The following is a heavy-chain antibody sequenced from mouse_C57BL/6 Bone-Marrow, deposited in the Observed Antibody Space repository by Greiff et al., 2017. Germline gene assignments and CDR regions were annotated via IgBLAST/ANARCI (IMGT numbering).Heavy chain of an antibody. D-gene: IGHD1-1*01. CDR3: ATYDYGMAWFAY. Sequence: VQLQQPGAELVRPGTSVKLSCKASGYTFTSYWMHWVKQRPGQGLEWIGVIDPSDSYTNYNQKFKGKATLTVDTSSSTAYMQLSSLTSEDSAVYDCATYDYGMAWFAYWGKGTLVTVSA. CDR1: GYTFTSYW. CDR2: IDPSDSYT. J-gene: IGHJ3*01. V-gene: IGHV1-59*01.